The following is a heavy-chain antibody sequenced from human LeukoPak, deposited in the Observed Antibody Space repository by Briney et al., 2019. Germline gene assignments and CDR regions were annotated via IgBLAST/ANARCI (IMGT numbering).Heavy chain of an antibody. CDR1: GFXFSSYG. CDR3: ARSGNTYYYDSSGYSDAFDI. V-gene: IGHV3-33*01. J-gene: IGHJ3*02. CDR2: IWYDGSNK. Sequence: GGSLRLSCAASGFXFSSYGIHWVRQAPGKGLEWVAVIWYDGSNKYYADSVKGRFTISRDNSKNTLYLQMNSLRAEDTAVYYCARSGNTYYYDSSGYSDAFDIWGQGTMVTVSS. D-gene: IGHD3-22*01.